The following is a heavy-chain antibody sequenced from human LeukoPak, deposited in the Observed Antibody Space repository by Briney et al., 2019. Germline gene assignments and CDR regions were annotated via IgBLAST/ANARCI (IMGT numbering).Heavy chain of an antibody. J-gene: IGHJ6*02. CDR1: GFTFSSYA. V-gene: IGHV3-23*01. CDR2: ISGSGGYT. Sequence: GGSLRLSCAAYGFTFSSYAMTWVRKAPGKGLEWVSVISGSGGYTYYADSVKGRFTISRDNAKNSLYLQMNSLRAEDTAVYYWAREGYYSGMDVWGQGTTVTVSS. CDR3: AREGYYSGMDV.